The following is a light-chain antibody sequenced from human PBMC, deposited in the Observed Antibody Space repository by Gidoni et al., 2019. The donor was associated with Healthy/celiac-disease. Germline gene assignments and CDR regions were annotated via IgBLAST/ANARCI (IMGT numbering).Light chain of an antibody. J-gene: IGLJ3*02. CDR2: EGS. CDR3: CSYAGRV. V-gene: IGLV2-23*01. CDR1: SSDVGSYNL. Sequence: QSALTPPASASGSPGQSITISCTGTSSDVGSYNLVSWYQQHPGKAPKPMVYEGSKRPSGVSNRFSGSKSGNTASLTISGLQAEDEADDYCCSYAGRVFGGGTKLTVL.